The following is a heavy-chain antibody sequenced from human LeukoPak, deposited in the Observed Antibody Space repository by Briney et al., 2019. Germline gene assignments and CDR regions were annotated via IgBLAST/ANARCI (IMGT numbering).Heavy chain of an antibody. D-gene: IGHD5-18*01. CDR2: IIPIFGTA. J-gene: IGHJ4*02. CDR3: ARAHTAMVSTSTFDY. Sequence: SVKVSCKASGGTFSSYAISWVRQAPGQGLEWMGGIIPIFGTANYAQKFQGRVTITTDESTSTAYMELSSLRSEDTAVYYCARAHTAMVSTSTFDYWGQGTLVTVSS. V-gene: IGHV1-69*05. CDR1: GGTFSSYA.